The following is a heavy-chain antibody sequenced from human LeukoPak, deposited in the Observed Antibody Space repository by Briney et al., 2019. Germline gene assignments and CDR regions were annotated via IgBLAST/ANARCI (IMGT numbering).Heavy chain of an antibody. V-gene: IGHV3-23*01. CDR3: AKDLGYCGSTTCYFDY. CDR1: GFTFSSYA. J-gene: IGHJ4*02. D-gene: IGHD2-2*01. CDR2: ISSSGGST. Sequence: GGSLRLSCAASGFTFSSYAMSWVRQAPGKGLEWVSAISSSGGSTYYADSVKGRITISRDNSKNTLYLQMNSLRAEDTAVYNCAKDLGYCGSTTCYFDYWGQGTLVTVSS.